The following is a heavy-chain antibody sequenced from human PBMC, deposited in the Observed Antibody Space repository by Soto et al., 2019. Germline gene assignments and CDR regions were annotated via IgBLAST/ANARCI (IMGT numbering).Heavy chain of an antibody. CDR3: ARTCWFDS. CDR2: INHSGST. V-gene: IGHV4-34*01. CDR1: GGYFSAYY. J-gene: IGHJ5*01. Sequence: PSETLSLTCTVYGGYFSAYYWSWVRQPPGKGLEWIGEINHSGSTNYNPSLKSRVTMSVDTSKSQLSLRLSSVTAADTAVYYCARTCWFDSWGQGTLVT.